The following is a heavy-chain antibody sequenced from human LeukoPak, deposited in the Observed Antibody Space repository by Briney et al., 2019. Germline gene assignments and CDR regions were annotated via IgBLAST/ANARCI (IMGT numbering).Heavy chain of an antibody. CDR2: ISGSGGRT. CDR3: AKDRGSSWSIYYFDY. V-gene: IGHV3-23*01. J-gene: IGHJ4*02. CDR1: GFTFSSYA. Sequence: GGSLRLSCAASGFTFSSYAMSWVRQAPGKGLEWVSAISGSGGRTYYADSVKGRFTISRDNSMSTLYLQMNNLRAEDTAVYYCAKDRGSSWSIYYFDYWGQGTLVTVSS. D-gene: IGHD6-13*01.